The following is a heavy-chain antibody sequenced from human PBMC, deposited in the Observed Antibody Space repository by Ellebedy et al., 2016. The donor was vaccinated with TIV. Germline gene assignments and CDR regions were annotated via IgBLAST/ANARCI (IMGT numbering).Heavy chain of an antibody. D-gene: IGHD3-10*01. J-gene: IGHJ4*02. CDR2: ISGSGEYT. CDR1: GFTFSNYA. V-gene: IGHV3-23*01. Sequence: GESLKISCAASGFTFSNYAMSWVRRSPGKGLDWVSLISGSGEYTYYADSVKGRLTISRDNSQNTLYLQMNSLRVEDTAVYYCAKGFPPSYYNSGGIDLCWGQGTLVTVSS. CDR3: AKGFPPSYYNSGGIDLC.